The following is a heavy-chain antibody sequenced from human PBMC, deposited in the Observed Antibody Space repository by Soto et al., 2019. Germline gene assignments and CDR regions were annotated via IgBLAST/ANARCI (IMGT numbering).Heavy chain of an antibody. J-gene: IGHJ4*02. Sequence: QVQLVQSGAEVKKPGASVKVSCKASGYTFTSYGISWVRQAPGQGLEWMGWISAYNGNTKYAQKLQGRVTMTTDTATSTVYMELRSLRSDDTAVYYYERDLGGSYYAPVDYWGQGTLVTVSS. CDR3: ERDLGGSYYAPVDY. D-gene: IGHD1-26*01. V-gene: IGHV1-18*01. CDR2: ISAYNGNT. CDR1: GYTFTSYG.